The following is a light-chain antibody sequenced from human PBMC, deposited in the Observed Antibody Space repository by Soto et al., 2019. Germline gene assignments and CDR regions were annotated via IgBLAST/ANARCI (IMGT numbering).Light chain of an antibody. Sequence: QSVLTQPHSVSGAPGQGVTISCTGSSSNIGAGYDVHWYQQLPGTAPKLLIYGNSNRPSGVPDRFSGSKSGTSASLAITGLQAEDDADYYCQSYDSSLSGVVLGGGTKLTVL. CDR3: QSYDSSLSGVV. CDR2: GNS. CDR1: SSNIGAGYD. V-gene: IGLV1-40*01. J-gene: IGLJ2*01.